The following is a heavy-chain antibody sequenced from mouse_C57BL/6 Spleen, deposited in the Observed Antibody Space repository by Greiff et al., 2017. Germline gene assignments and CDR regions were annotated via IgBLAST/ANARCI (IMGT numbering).Heavy chain of an antibody. V-gene: IGHV14-1*01. Sequence: VQLQQSGAELVRPGASVKLSCTASGFNIKDYYMHWVKQRPEQGLEWIGRIDPEDGDTEYAPKFQGKATMTADTSSNTAYLQLSSLTSEDTAVYYCTTDYYSSSSYYFDYWGQGTTLTVSS. CDR2: IDPEDGDT. D-gene: IGHD1-1*01. CDR1: GFNIKDYY. CDR3: TTDYYSSSSYYFDY. J-gene: IGHJ2*01.